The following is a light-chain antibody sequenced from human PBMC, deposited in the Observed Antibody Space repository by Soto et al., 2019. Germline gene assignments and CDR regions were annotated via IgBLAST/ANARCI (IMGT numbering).Light chain of an antibody. CDR1: RSNIGSNR. CDR2: SDD. Sequence: QSVLTQAPSASETPGQRVTISCSGRRSNIGSNRITWYQQVPGAAPKLLIYSDDQRPSGVPDRFSGSKSGTSASLAISGLQSEDEADYYCAAWDDGLNRYVFGTGTKLTVL. CDR3: AAWDDGLNRYV. J-gene: IGLJ1*01. V-gene: IGLV1-44*01.